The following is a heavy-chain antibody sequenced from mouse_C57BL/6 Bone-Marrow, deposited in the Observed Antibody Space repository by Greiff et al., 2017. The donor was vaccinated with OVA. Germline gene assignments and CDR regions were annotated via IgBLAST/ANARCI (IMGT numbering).Heavy chain of an antibody. J-gene: IGHJ2*01. CDR3: ASTTPLDY. V-gene: IGHV1-9*01. D-gene: IGHD5-5*01. CDR1: GYTFTGYW. CDR2: IFPGSGNT. Sequence: QVQLKQSGAELMKPGASVKISCKASGYTFTGYWIEWVKQRPGHGLEWIGEIFPGSGNTNYNEKFKGKATFTVDTSSNTAYMQLSSLTTEDSAIYYCASTTPLDYWGQGTTLTVSS.